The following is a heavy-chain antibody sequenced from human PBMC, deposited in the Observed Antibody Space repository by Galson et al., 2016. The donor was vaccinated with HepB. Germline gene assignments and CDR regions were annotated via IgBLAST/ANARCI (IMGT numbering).Heavy chain of an antibody. V-gene: IGHV3-30*18. Sequence: SLRLSCAASGFTFSSYGMHWVRQAPGKGLEGVAVTAYDGSNKYYADSVKGRFTISRDNSKNTLYLQMNSLRPEDTAVYFCAKAGYHGADAYYYYFDYWGQGTLVTVSS. CDR1: GFTFSSYG. CDR2: TAYDGSNK. D-gene: IGHD3-16*01. CDR3: AKAGYHGADAYYYYFDY. J-gene: IGHJ4*02.